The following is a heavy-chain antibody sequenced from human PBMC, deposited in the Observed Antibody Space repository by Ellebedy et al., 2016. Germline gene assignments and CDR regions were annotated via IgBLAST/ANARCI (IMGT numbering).Heavy chain of an antibody. CDR1: GYTFTDYY. CDR3: ARGPSHGAFDI. CDR2: INPNSGGT. J-gene: IGHJ3*02. Sequence: ASVKVSCKASGYTFTDYYIHWLRQAPGQGLEWMGWINPNSGGTKYEQKFQDWVTMTRDTSISTAYMELSRLKSDDTAVYFCARGPSHGAFDIWGQGTMVTVSS. V-gene: IGHV1-2*04.